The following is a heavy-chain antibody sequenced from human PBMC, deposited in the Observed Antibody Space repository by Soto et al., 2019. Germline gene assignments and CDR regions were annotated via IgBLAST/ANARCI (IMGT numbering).Heavy chain of an antibody. V-gene: IGHV3-11*01. CDR3: ARDQYGSGRRYYYGIDV. CDR1: GFTFSDYY. CDR2: ISSSGSTI. J-gene: IGHJ6*02. D-gene: IGHD3-10*01. Sequence: QVQLVESGGGLVKPGGSLRLSCAASGFTFSDYYMSWIRQAPGKGLEWISYISSSGSTIYYADSVKGRFAISRDNAKNSLYLQMNSLRDEDTAVYYCARDQYGSGRRYYYGIDVWGQGTTVTVSS.